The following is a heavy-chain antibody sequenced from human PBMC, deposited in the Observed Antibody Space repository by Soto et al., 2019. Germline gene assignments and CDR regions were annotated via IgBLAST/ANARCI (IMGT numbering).Heavy chain of an antibody. CDR1: GFTFSSYG. Sequence: PGGSLRLSCAASGFTFSSYGMHWVRQAPGKGLEWVAVIWYDGSNKYYADSVKGRFTISRDNSKNTLYLQMNSLRAEDTAVYYCARCGLEWYISPPFYYYYGMDVWGQGTTVTVSS. D-gene: IGHD3-3*01. J-gene: IGHJ6*02. V-gene: IGHV3-33*01. CDR2: IWYDGSNK. CDR3: ARCGLEWYISPPFYYYYGMDV.